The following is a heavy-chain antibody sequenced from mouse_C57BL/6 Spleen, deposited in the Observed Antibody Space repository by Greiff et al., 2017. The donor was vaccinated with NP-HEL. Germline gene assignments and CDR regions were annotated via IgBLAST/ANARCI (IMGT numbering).Heavy chain of an antibody. Sequence: EVKLMESGGGLVKPGGSLKLSCAASGFTFSDYGMHWVRQAPEKGLEWVAYISSGSSTIYYADTVKGRFTISRDNAKNTLFLQMTSLRSEDTAMYYCARSSYAWFAYWGQGTLVTVSA. J-gene: IGHJ3*01. D-gene: IGHD1-1*01. CDR2: ISSGSSTI. CDR1: GFTFSDYG. V-gene: IGHV5-17*01. CDR3: ARSSYAWFAY.